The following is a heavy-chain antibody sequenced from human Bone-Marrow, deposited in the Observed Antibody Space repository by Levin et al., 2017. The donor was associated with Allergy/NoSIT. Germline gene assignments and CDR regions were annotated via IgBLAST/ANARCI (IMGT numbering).Heavy chain of an antibody. J-gene: IGHJ6*02. D-gene: IGHD3-10*01. V-gene: IGHV3-23*01. Sequence: GESLKISCAASGFTFSKFAMSWVRQAPGKGLEWVSATTASGYNTYYADSVKGRFSISRDNSKNTLYLQMNTLRAEDTALYYCAKGVLFYYYYGMDVWGHGTTVTVSS. CDR1: GFTFSKFA. CDR3: AKGVLFYYYYGMDV. CDR2: TTASGYNT.